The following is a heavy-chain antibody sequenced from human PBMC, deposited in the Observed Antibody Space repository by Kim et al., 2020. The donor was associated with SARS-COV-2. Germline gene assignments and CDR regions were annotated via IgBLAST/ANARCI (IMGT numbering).Heavy chain of an antibody. CDR3: AKAEGDHYFYGMDV. CDR2: ISVSSGNI. D-gene: IGHD3-16*01. V-gene: IGHV3-23*01. CDR1: GFTFNTYA. Sequence: GGSLRLSCATSGFTFNTYAMSWVRQAPGQGLEWVSGISVSSGNIYYADSVKGRFTMSRDNSKNTVHLQMNSLRAEDTAIYYCAKAEGDHYFYGMDVWGQGTTVTVSS. J-gene: IGHJ6*02.